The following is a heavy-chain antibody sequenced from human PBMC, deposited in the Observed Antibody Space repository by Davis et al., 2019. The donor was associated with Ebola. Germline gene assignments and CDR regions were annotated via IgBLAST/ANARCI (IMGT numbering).Heavy chain of an antibody. CDR3: ARGRRPPNWHFDL. Sequence: GSLRLSCTVSGGSITSNNYFWSWIRQPAGKGLEWLGHIYVSGSTNYKPSLQSRVTMSLDTSKNQFSLKLSSVTAADTAVYYCARGRRPPNWHFDLWGRGTLVIVSS. CDR2: IYVSGST. V-gene: IGHV4-61*10. CDR1: GGSITSNNYF. J-gene: IGHJ2*01.